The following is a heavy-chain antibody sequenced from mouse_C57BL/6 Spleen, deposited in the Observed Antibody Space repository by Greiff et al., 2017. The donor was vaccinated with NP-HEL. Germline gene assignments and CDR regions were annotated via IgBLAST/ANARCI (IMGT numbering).Heavy chain of an antibody. D-gene: IGHD1-1*01. CDR2: ISNGGGST. CDR3: ARRYYGSDAMDY. Sequence: DVKLVESGGGLVQPGGSLKLSCAASGFTFSDYYMYWVRQTPEKRLEWVAYISNGGGSTYYLDTVKGRFTISRDNAKNTLYLQMSRLKSEDTAMYYCARRYYGSDAMDYWGQGTSVTVSS. J-gene: IGHJ4*01. V-gene: IGHV5-12*01. CDR1: GFTFSDYY.